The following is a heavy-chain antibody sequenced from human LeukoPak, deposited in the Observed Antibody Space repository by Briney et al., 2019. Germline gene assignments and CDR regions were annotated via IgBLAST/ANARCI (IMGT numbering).Heavy chain of an antibody. V-gene: IGHV3-48*03. J-gene: IGHJ6*02. CDR2: ISGSGNII. CDR3: ARPRSDLYGMDV. Sequence: GGSLRLSCIAPEFIFSSYEMNWVRQAPGKGLEWVSYISGSGNIIYYADSVKGRFTISRDNAKNSLYLQMNSLRVEDTAVYYCARPRSDLYGMDVWGQGTTVTVSS. CDR1: EFIFSSYE.